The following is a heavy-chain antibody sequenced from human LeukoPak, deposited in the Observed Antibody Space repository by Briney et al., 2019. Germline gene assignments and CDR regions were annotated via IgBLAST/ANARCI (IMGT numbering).Heavy chain of an antibody. J-gene: IGHJ4*02. CDR2: INAGNGNT. CDR1: GYTFTSYA. CDR3: ARRMSPGYCSGGSCFLIDY. Sequence: ASVKASCKASGYTFTSYAMHWVRQAPGQRLEWMGWINAGNGNTKYSQKFQGRVTITRDTSASTAYMELSSLRSEDTAVYYCARRMSPGYCSGGSCFLIDYWGQGTLVTVSS. D-gene: IGHD2-15*01. V-gene: IGHV1-3*01.